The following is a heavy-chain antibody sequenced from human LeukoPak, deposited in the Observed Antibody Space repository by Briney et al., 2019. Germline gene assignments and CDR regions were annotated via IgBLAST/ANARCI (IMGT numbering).Heavy chain of an antibody. D-gene: IGHD5-24*01. J-gene: IGHJ5*02. Sequence: PGGSLRLSCAASGFTLSNYGMHWRRHAPGKGLEWVAVIWYDGTNKKYADSVKGRFTISRDNSKNTLYLQMSSLRAEDTAMYYCARSRDSYHHGHTWGQGTQVTVSS. V-gene: IGHV3-33*01. CDR3: ARSRDSYHHGHT. CDR2: IWYDGTNK. CDR1: GFTLSNYG.